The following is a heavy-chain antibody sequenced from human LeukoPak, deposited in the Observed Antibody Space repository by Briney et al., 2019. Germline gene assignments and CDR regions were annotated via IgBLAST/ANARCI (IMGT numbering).Heavy chain of an antibody. D-gene: IGHD3-22*01. Sequence: PGGSLRLSCAASGFTFSSYWMSWVRQAPGKGLEWCAGINWKGGSTDYADSVKGRFTISRVNAKNSLYLQMNSLRAEDTALYYCARVPYFYDSSGYCPFDYWGQGTLVTVSS. CDR3: ARVPYFYDSSGYCPFDY. CDR1: GFTFSSYW. V-gene: IGHV3-20*04. J-gene: IGHJ4*02. CDR2: INWKGGST.